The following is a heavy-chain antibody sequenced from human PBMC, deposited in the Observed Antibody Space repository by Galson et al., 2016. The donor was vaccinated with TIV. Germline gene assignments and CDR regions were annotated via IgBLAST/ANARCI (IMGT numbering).Heavy chain of an antibody. J-gene: IGHJ4*02. Sequence: PALVKPTQTLTLTCTFSGFSLSTNEMCVGWIRRPPGKALEWLARIDWDDDICYNTSLKTRRTISKDTSKNQVVLKMTNVDPTDTGTYYCARMVYGDDPPRFYYDSWGQGALVTVSS. CDR3: ARMVYGDDPPRFYYDS. D-gene: IGHD2-21*02. V-gene: IGHV2-70*11. CDR1: GFSLSTNEMC. CDR2: IDWDDDI.